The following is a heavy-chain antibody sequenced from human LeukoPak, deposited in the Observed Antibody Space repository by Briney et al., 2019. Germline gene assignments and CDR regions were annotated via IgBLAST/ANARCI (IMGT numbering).Heavy chain of an antibody. Sequence: GGSLRLSCAASGFTFSDFYMSWIRQAPGKGLEWISYISNSGDTKYFADSVKGRFTISRDNAKNSLYLQMDNLRAEDTALYYCSRGGAASFDPWGQGTLVTVSS. CDR1: GFTFSDFY. J-gene: IGHJ5*02. D-gene: IGHD4/OR15-4a*01. CDR2: ISNSGDTK. V-gene: IGHV3-11*04. CDR3: SRGGAASFDP.